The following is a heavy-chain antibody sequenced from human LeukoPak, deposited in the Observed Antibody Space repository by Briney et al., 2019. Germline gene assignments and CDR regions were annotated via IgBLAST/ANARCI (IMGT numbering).Heavy chain of an antibody. J-gene: IGHJ2*01. D-gene: IGHD6-25*01. CDR2: IYYSGST. CDR1: GGSISSYY. CDR3: ARQGGGFWYFDL. V-gene: IGHV4-59*08. Sequence: PSETLSLTCTVSGGSISSYYWSWIRQPPGKGLEWIGYIYYSGSTNYNPSLKSRVTISADTSKNQFSLKLSSVTAADTAVYYCARQGGGFWYFDLWGRGTLVTVSS.